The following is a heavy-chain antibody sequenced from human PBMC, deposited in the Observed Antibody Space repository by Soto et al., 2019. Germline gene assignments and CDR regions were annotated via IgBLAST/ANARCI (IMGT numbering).Heavy chain of an antibody. D-gene: IGHD3-10*02. V-gene: IGHV3-23*01. J-gene: IGHJ2*01. Sequence: EVQVLQSGGGLVQPGGSLRLSCAASGLTFSRFAKSWVRQAPGKGLEWVATIHGSGAITNYADSVRGRFTISRDNSKDTMYLQLNTLRVEDTAVYYCAKDKCPGSYTNWCFDVWGRGTLVTVSS. CDR1: GLTFSRFA. CDR2: IHGSGAIT. CDR3: AKDKCPGSYTNWCFDV.